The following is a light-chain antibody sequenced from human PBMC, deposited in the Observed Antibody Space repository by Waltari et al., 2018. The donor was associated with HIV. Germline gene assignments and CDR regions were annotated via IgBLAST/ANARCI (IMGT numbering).Light chain of an antibody. CDR1: QSVSSSY. CDR3: QQYGSSSLT. V-gene: IGKV3-20*01. CDR2: GAS. J-gene: IGKJ4*01. Sequence: IVLTQSPGTLSLSPGERATLSCRASQSVSSSYLAWYQQKPGQAPRLLIYGASCRATGIPDRSSGSGSGTVFTLTISRLEPEDVAVYYCQQYGSSSLTFGGGTKVAIK.